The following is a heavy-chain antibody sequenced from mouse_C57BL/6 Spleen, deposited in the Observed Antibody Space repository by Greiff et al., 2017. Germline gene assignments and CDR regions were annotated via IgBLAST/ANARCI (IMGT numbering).Heavy chain of an antibody. J-gene: IGHJ2*01. D-gene: IGHD2-3*01. Sequence: QVQLQQPGAELVKPGASVKVSCKASGYTFTSYWMHWVKQRPGHGLEWIGRIHPSASDPIYNQKFKGKATLTVDKSSSTAYMQLSSLTSEDSAVYYCAIEDIDGYFDDWGQGTTLTVAS. CDR2: IHPSASDP. V-gene: IGHV1-74*01. CDR1: GYTFTSYW. CDR3: AIEDIDGYFDD.